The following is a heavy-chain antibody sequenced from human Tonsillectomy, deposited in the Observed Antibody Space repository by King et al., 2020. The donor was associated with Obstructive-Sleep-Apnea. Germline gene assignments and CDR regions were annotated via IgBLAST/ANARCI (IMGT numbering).Heavy chain of an antibody. CDR3: AVPYSSSSFDY. CDR2: ISYDGSNK. V-gene: IGHV3-30*03. CDR1: GFTFSSYG. J-gene: IGHJ4*02. D-gene: IGHD6-6*01. Sequence: VQLVESGGGVVQPGRSLRLSCAASGFTFSSYGMHWVRQAPGKGLEWVAVISYDGSNKYYADSVKGRFTISRDNSKNTLYLQMNSLRAEDTAVYYCAVPYSSSSFDYWGQGTLVTVSS.